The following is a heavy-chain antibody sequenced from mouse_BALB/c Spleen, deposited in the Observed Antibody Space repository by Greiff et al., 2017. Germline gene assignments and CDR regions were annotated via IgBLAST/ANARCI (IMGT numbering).Heavy chain of an antibody. CDR1: GFTFSSFG. CDR2: ISSGSSTI. D-gene: IGHD1-1*01. J-gene: IGHJ2*01. CDR3: ARYGISYYFDY. V-gene: IGHV5-17*02. Sequence: DVHLVESGGGLVQPGGSRKLSCAASGFTFSSFGMHWVRQAPEKGLEWVAYISSGSSTIYYADTVKGRFTISRDNPKNTLFLQMTSLRSEDTAMYYCARYGISYYFDYWGQGTTLTVSS.